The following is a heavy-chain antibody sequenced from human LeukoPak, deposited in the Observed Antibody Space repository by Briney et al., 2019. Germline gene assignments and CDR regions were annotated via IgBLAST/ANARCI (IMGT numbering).Heavy chain of an antibody. CDR2: ISSSGSYI. Sequence: GRSLRLTCAASGFTFSSYNMNWVRQAPGKGLEWVSSISSSGSYIYYADPVKGRFIISRDNAKNSLYLQMNSLRAEDTAVYYCARDRGYSGNYHFDYWGQGTLVTVSS. J-gene: IGHJ4*02. D-gene: IGHD1-26*01. V-gene: IGHV3-21*04. CDR3: ARDRGYSGNYHFDY. CDR1: GFTFSSYN.